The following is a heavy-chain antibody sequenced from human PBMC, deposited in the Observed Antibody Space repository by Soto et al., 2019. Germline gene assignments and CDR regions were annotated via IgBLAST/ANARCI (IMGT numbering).Heavy chain of an antibody. CDR2: IYYSGST. CDR1: GGSISSGGYY. V-gene: IGHV4-31*03. CDR3: ARARTRIAAAGTLVDY. Sequence: QVQLQESGPGLVKPSQTMSLTFTVSGGSISSGGYYWSWIRQHPGKGLEWIGYIYYSGSTYYNPSLKSRVTISVDTSKNQFSRKLSSVTAADTAVYYCARARTRIAAAGTLVDYWGQGTLVTVSS. J-gene: IGHJ4*02. D-gene: IGHD6-13*01.